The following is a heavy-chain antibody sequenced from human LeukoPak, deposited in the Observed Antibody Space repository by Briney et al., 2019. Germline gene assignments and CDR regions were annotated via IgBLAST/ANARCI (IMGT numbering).Heavy chain of an antibody. CDR1: GGTFSSYA. J-gene: IGHJ4*02. D-gene: IGHD3-3*01. Sequence: ASVKVSCKASGGTFSSYAISWVRQAPGQGLEWMGIINPSGGSTSYAQKFQGRVTMTRDTSTSTVYMELSSLRSEDTAVYYCAREPPYDFWSGYYPAGFDYWGQGTLVTVSS. V-gene: IGHV1-46*01. CDR3: AREPPYDFWSGYYPAGFDY. CDR2: INPSGGST.